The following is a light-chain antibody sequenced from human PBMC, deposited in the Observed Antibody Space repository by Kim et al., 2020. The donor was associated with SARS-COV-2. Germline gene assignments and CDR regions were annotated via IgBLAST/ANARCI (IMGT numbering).Light chain of an antibody. CDR3: CTRDGGGNHLV. CDR2: GKS. V-gene: IGLV3-19*01. J-gene: IGLJ3*02. CDR1: GRGSDY. Sequence: GQTGRCTCQGGGRGSDYASWYQQKPGRDPVLVIDGKSNRPSGSPDRFSGCCRGNTASVKSTAARAGEEADYYCCTRDGGGNHLVFGGGTKLTVL.